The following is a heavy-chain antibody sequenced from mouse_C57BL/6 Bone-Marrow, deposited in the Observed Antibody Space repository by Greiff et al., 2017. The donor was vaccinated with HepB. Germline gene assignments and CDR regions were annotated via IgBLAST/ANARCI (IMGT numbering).Heavy chain of an antibody. V-gene: IGHV5-6*01. D-gene: IGHD4-1*01. CDR1: GFTFTSYG. CDR3: ARERMWDCFAY. Sequence: EVQLVESGGDLVKPGGSLKLSCAASGFTFTSYGMSWVRQTPDKRLEWVGIISSGGSYTYYPDSVKGRFTISRDNAKTTLYLQLSSLTSEAAAMYYCARERMWDCFAYWGQGTLVTVSA. CDR2: ISSGGSYT. J-gene: IGHJ3*01.